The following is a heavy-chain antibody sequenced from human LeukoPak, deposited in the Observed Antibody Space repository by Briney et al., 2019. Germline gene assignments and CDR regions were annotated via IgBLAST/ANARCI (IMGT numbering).Heavy chain of an antibody. Sequence: KPSETLSLTCTVSSGSIRSYYWTWIRQPPGKGLEWIGYMYHSGSTNYNPSLKSRVTISVDTSKNQFSLKLSSVTAADTAVYYCASGGLLWFGELSGFDYWGQGTLVTVSS. V-gene: IGHV4-59*01. D-gene: IGHD3-10*01. CDR3: ASGGLLWFGELSGFDY. CDR1: SGSIRSYY. J-gene: IGHJ4*02. CDR2: MYHSGST.